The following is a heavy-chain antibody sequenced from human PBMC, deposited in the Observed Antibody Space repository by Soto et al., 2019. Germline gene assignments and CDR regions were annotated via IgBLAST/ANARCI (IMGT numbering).Heavy chain of an antibody. V-gene: IGHV1-2*02. CDR1: GYPLTAKY. D-gene: IGHD6-13*01. CDR2: INPSSGGT. CDR3: AKGGSSWTEWFDP. Sequence: GASVKVSCKASGYPLTAKYLHWVRQAPGQGLEWMGWINPSSGGTKEAQKFRGRVTMTRDTSISAAYMELSRLTSDDTAVYYCAKGGSSWTEWFDPWGQGILVTVSS. J-gene: IGHJ5*02.